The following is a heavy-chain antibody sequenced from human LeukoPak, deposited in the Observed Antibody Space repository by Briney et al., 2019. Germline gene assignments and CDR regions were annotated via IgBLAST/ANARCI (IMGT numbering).Heavy chain of an antibody. CDR3: ARDRYYYDSGGYYASGDFDY. J-gene: IGHJ4*02. CDR2: IYYSGST. CDR1: GGSISSYY. Sequence: SETLSLTCTVSGGSISSYYWSWIRQPPGKGLEWIGYIYYSGSTNYNPSLKSRVTISVDTSKNQFSLKLSSVTAADTAVYYCARDRYYYDSGGYYASGDFDYWGQGTLVTVSS. V-gene: IGHV4-59*12. D-gene: IGHD3-22*01.